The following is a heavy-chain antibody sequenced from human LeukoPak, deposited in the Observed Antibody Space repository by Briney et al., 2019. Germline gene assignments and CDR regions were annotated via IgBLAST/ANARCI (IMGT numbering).Heavy chain of an antibody. CDR3: AREVLAAARSGWFDP. J-gene: IGHJ5*02. CDR2: IIPILGIA. V-gene: IGHV1-69*04. Sequence: SVKVSCKASGGTFSSYAISWVRQAPGQGLEWMGRIIPILGIANYAQKFQGRVTITADKSTSTAYMELSSLRSEDTAVYYCAREVLAAARSGWFDPWGQGTLVTVSS. D-gene: IGHD6-13*01. CDR1: GGTFSSYA.